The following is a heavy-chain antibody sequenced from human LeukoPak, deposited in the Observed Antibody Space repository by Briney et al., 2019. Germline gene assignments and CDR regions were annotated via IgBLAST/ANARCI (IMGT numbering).Heavy chain of an antibody. Sequence: SETLPLTCTVSGGSISSSSYHWGWIRQPPGKGLEWIGSIYYSGNTYYNPSLKSRVTISVDTSKNQFSLKLSSVTAADTAVYYCARHRSGAYSYGVLDYWGQGTLVTVSS. J-gene: IGHJ4*02. CDR3: ARHRSGAYSYGVLDY. D-gene: IGHD5-18*01. CDR2: IYYSGNT. CDR1: GGSISSSSYH. V-gene: IGHV4-39*01.